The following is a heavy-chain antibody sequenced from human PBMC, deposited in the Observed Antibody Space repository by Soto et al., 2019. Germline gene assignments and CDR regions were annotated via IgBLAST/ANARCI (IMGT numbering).Heavy chain of an antibody. CDR1: GFTFRNYD. V-gene: IGHV3-13*05. D-gene: IGHD2-21*02. Sequence: EVQLVESGGGLVQPGGSLRLSCEASGFTFRNYDMHWVRQGTGKGLEWVSGISAAGDPDYADSVEGRFTISRENAQNTFFLQMNSLRVRDTAVYYCARTARDFYGLDVWSQGTTVIVSS. CDR2: ISAAGDP. J-gene: IGHJ6*02. CDR3: ARTARDFYGLDV.